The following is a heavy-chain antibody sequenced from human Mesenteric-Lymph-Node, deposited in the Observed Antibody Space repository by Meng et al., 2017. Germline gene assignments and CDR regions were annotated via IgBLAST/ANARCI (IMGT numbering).Heavy chain of an antibody. V-gene: IGHV3-30*18. J-gene: IGHJ6*02. D-gene: IGHD1-20*01. Sequence: GESLKISCAVSGFTFSGYEMNWVRQAPGKGLEWVALISYDGSNIYHADSVKDRLAISRDNSKSTLYLQMNNLGVDDTAVYFCAKDRGISGNVGNYGMDAWGQGTTVTVSS. CDR3: AKDRGISGNVGNYGMDA. CDR1: GFTFSGYE. CDR2: ISYDGSNI.